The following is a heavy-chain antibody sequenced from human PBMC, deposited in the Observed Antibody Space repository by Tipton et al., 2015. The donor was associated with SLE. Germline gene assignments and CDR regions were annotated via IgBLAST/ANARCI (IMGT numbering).Heavy chain of an antibody. D-gene: IGHD2-2*01. J-gene: IGHJ4*02. CDR1: GGSISSGDYY. CDR3: ARGDCSSTSCLDY. CDR2: IYYSGST. Sequence: LRLSCTVSGGSISSGDYYWSWIRQPPGKGLEWIGYIYYSGSTYYNPSLKSRVTISVDTSKNQFSLKLSSVTAADTAVYYCARGDCSSTSCLDYWGQGTLVTVSS. V-gene: IGHV4-30-4*01.